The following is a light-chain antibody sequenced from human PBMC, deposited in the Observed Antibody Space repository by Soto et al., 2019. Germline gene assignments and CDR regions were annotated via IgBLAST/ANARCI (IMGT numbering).Light chain of an antibody. CDR2: AAS. J-gene: IGKJ2*01. V-gene: IGKV3-15*01. CDR1: QSVSSN. CDR3: QQYNNWPPTFT. Sequence: EIVMTQSPATLSVSPGETVTLSCRASQSVSSNLAWYQQKPGQAPRLLIYAASTRATGIPARFSGSGSGTEFTLAISSLQSEDFAIYYCQQYNNWPPTFTFGQGTELEIK.